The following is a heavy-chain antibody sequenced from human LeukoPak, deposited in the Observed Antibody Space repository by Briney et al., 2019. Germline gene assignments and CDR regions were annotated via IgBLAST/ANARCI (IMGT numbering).Heavy chain of an antibody. V-gene: IGHV4-34*01. CDR3: ARGSGYSSSWYSTDYYYYYGMDV. Sequence: SETLSLTCAVYGGSFSGYYWSWIRQPPGKGLEWIGEINHSGSTNYNPSLKSRVTISVDTSKNQFSLKLSSVTAADTAVYYCARGSGYSSSWYSTDYYYYYGMDVWGQGTTVTVSS. CDR1: GGSFSGYY. CDR2: INHSGST. J-gene: IGHJ6*02. D-gene: IGHD6-13*01.